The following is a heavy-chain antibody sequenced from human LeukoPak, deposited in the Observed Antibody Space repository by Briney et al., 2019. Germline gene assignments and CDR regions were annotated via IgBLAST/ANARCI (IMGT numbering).Heavy chain of an antibody. V-gene: IGHV1-2*02. CDR2: INPNSGGT. Sequence: ASVKVSCKASGYTFTGYYMHWVRQAPGQGREWMGWINPNSGGTNYAQKFQGRVTMTRDTSISTAYMELSRLRSDDTAVYYCAKPYYYDSSGYYTFDYWGQGTLVTVSS. J-gene: IGHJ4*02. CDR3: AKPYYYDSSGYYTFDY. CDR1: GYTFTGYY. D-gene: IGHD3-22*01.